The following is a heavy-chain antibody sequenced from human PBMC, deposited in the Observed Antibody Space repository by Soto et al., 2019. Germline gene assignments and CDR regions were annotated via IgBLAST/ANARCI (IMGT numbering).Heavy chain of an antibody. J-gene: IGHJ4*02. CDR2: ISGNGYNT. V-gene: IGHV3-23*01. Sequence: GGSLRLSCTASGFTFSLYPMSWVRQAPGKGLEWLSSISGNGYNTYYVDSVKGRFTISRDNSQNTLYLQMTSLGVEDAAVYYCAKRVRSVVLASANFDFWGQGTPVNVSS. D-gene: IGHD2-2*01. CDR1: GFTFSLYP. CDR3: AKRVRSVVLASANFDF.